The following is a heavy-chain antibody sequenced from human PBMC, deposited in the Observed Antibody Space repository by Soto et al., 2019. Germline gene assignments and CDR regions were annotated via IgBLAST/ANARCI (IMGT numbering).Heavy chain of an antibody. CDR1: GGAISGYY. V-gene: IGHV4-4*07. D-gene: IGHD3-3*01. J-gene: IGHJ5*02. CDR3: ARGQRFSDWFAP. CDR2: IYSSGST. Sequence: SETLSLTCTVTGGAISGYYWTWIRQSDGEGLEWIGRIYSSGSTNYNPSLKSRVTIPLDTSMNYFSLRLSSVTAADTAVYYCARGQRFSDWFAPWGQGTLVTVSS.